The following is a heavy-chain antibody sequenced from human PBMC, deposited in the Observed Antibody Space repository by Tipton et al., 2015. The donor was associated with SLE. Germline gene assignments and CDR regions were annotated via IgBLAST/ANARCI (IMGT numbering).Heavy chain of an antibody. CDR3: ARDPGGYDSSGYCY. Sequence: TLSLTCTVSGGSISSSSYYWGWIRQPPGKGLEWIGSIYYSGSTYYNPSLKSRVTISVDTSKNQFSLKLSSVTAADTAVYYCARDPGGYDSSGYCYWGQGTLVTVSS. D-gene: IGHD3-22*01. V-gene: IGHV4-39*07. J-gene: IGHJ4*02. CDR1: GGSISSSSYY. CDR2: IYYSGST.